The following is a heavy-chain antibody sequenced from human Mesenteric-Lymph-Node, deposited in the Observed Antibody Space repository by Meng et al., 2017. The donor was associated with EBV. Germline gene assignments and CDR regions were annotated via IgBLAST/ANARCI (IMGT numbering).Heavy chain of an antibody. CDR3: AGNGYYALEY. V-gene: IGHV4-4*02. D-gene: IGHD3-22*01. CDR2: IYHGGGT. Sequence: QVQLQESGPRLEKPSGXLSLTCVVSGGSISDNDWWSWVRQPPGKGLEWLGEIYHGGGTNYNPSLESRVTISVDKSKNQFSLKLNSVTVADTAVYYCAGNGYYALEYWGQGILFTVSS. J-gene: IGHJ4*02. CDR1: GGSISDNDW.